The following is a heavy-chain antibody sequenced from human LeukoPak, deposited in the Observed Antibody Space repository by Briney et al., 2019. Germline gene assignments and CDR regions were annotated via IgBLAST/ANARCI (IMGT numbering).Heavy chain of an antibody. D-gene: IGHD3-10*01. J-gene: IGHJ4*02. Sequence: GGSLRLSCAASGFTFSSYWMSWVRQAPGKGLEWVANIKQDGSEKYYVDSVKGRFTISRDNAKNSLYLQMNSLRAEDTAVYYCARDGSITMVRGVIPPLFDYWGQGTLVTVSS. V-gene: IGHV3-7*01. CDR3: ARDGSITMVRGVIPPLFDY. CDR2: IKQDGSEK. CDR1: GFTFSSYW.